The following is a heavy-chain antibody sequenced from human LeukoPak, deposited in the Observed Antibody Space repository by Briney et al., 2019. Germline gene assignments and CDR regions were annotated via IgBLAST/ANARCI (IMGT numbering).Heavy chain of an antibody. CDR3: ARESYYFAY. J-gene: IGHJ4*02. Sequence: GGSLRLSCAASGFTFSSYAMHWVRQAPGKGLEWVAVISYDGSNKYYADSVKGRFTISRDNSKNTLYLQMNSLRAEGTAVYYCARESYYFAYWGQGTLVTVSS. V-gene: IGHV3-30*04. CDR1: GFTFSSYA. CDR2: ISYDGSNK.